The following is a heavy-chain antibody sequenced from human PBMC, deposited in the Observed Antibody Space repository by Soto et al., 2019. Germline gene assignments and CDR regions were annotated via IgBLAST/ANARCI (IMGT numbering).Heavy chain of an antibody. D-gene: IGHD3-16*01. V-gene: IGHV3-66*01. CDR1: GFTVSTKY. Sequence: GGSLRLSCAASGFTVSTKYMSWVRQAPGKGLEWVSVIYSGGSTFYADSVRGRFTISRDNSKNTVNLQMNSLRAEDTAVYYCARDPWVADYWGQGTLVIVSS. CDR3: ARDPWVADY. J-gene: IGHJ4*02. CDR2: IYSGGST.